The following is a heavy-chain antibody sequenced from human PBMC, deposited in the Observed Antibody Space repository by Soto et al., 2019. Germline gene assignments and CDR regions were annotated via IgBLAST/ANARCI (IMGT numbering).Heavy chain of an antibody. CDR2: ISGNGAST. V-gene: IGHV3-23*01. CDR1: GFAFSIYA. Sequence: EVQLLESGGGLVQPGGSHRLSCAAAGFAFSIYAMCWVRQAPGKGLEWVSVISGNGASTYYPESVEGRFTISRDISKNTLFLQLNGLRAEDTAVYYCARLGGYSGYDPFDYWGQGTLVTVSS. J-gene: IGHJ4*02. CDR3: ARLGGYSGYDPFDY. D-gene: IGHD5-12*01.